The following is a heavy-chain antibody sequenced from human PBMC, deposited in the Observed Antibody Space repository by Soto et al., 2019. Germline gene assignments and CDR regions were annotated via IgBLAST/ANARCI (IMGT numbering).Heavy chain of an antibody. V-gene: IGHV4-31*03. CDR1: GGSISSGGYY. J-gene: IGHJ4*02. CDR2: IYYSGST. D-gene: IGHD3-16*01. CDR3: ARGVLH. Sequence: QVQLQESGPGLVKPSQTLSLTCTVSGGSISSGGYYWSWIRQHPGKGLEWIGSIYYSGSTYYNPSLKGRGTIAVDTSKHQFSLELSSVTAAVTAVYYCARGVLHWGQGTLVTVSS.